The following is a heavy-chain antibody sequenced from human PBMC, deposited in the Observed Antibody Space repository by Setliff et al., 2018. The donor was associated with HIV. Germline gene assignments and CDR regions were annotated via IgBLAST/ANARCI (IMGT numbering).Heavy chain of an antibody. J-gene: IGHJ4*02. Sequence: SGGSLRLSCAASGFTLSDYAMHWVRQAPGKGLEWVAVISYDGTNEYYADSVKGRFTISRDNYKNTVFLQMNSLRVDDSALYYCTRPYYYASGSYDYWGQGTLVTVSS. V-gene: IGHV3-30*03. CDR3: TRPYYYASGSYDY. CDR1: GFTLSDYA. D-gene: IGHD3-10*01. CDR2: ISYDGTNE.